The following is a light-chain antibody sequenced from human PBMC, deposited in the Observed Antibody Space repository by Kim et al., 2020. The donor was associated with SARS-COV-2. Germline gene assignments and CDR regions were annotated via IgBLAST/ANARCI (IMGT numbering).Light chain of an antibody. CDR3: SSYTSSSTWV. J-gene: IGLJ3*02. Sequence: SALTQPASVSGSPGPSLTISCTGTSSDVGGYNYVSWYKQHPGKAPKLMIFDVSNRPSGVSNLFSGSKSGNTASLTTSGLQAEDEADDYCSSYTSSSTWVFGGGTKLTV. V-gene: IGLV2-14*03. CDR2: DVS. CDR1: SSDVGGYNY.